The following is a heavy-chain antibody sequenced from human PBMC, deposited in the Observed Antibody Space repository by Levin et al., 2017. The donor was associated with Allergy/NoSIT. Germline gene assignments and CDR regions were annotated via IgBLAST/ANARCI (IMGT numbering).Heavy chain of an antibody. V-gene: IGHV5-51*01. CDR1: GYSFTSYW. J-gene: IGHJ4*02. CDR3: ARHGSAITFGGVIAIDY. CDR2: IYPGDSDT. D-gene: IGHD3-16*02. Sequence: GESLKISCQGSGYSFTSYWIGWVRQMPGKGLEWMGIIYPGDSDTRYSPSFQGQVTISADKSISTAYLQWSSLKASDTAMYYCARHGSAITFGGVIAIDYWGQGTLVTVSS.